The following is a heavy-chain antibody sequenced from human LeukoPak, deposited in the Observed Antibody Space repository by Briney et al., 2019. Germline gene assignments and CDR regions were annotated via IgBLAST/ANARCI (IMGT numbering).Heavy chain of an antibody. D-gene: IGHD6-6*01. CDR2: INHSGST. Sequence: SETLSLTCAVYDGSFTDYHWTWIRQPPGKGLEWIGEINHSGSTRHSPSLKSRVTISVDTPKNQFSLKLSSVTAADTAEYYCARATEGYSSSVVYMDVWGKGTTVTVSS. CDR1: DGSFTDYH. CDR3: ARATEGYSSSVVYMDV. V-gene: IGHV4-34*01. J-gene: IGHJ6*03.